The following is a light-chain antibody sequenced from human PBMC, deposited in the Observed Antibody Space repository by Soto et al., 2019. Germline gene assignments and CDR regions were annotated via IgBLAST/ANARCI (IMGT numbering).Light chain of an antibody. J-gene: IGKJ5*01. CDR3: QQYNSHYPIT. CDR1: QSISSW. V-gene: IGKV1-5*03. CDR2: KAS. Sequence: DIQMTQSPCTLSASVGDRVTITCRASQSISSWLAWYQQKPGKAPKLLIYKASSLESGVPSRFSGSGSGTEFTLTISSLQPDDFATYYCQQYNSHYPITLGQGTRLEIK.